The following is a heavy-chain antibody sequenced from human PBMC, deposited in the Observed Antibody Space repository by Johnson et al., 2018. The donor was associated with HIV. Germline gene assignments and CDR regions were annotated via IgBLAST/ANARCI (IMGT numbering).Heavy chain of an antibody. CDR3: VRAVYSSSSSCAFDM. CDR1: GFTFSNYA. Sequence: QVQLVESGGGVVQPGRSLRLSCAASGFTFSNYAMHWVRQAPGKGLEWVAVISYDGSNKYYADSVKGRFTISRDNSKNTLYLQMNSLRAEDTAVYYCVRAVYSSSSSCAFDMWGQGTVVTVSS. J-gene: IGHJ3*02. D-gene: IGHD6-6*01. V-gene: IGHV3-30*04. CDR2: ISYDGSNK.